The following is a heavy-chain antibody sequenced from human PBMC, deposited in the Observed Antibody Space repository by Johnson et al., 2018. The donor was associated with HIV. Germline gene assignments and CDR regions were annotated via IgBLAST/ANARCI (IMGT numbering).Heavy chain of an antibody. J-gene: IGHJ3*02. CDR2: ISGSGVST. D-gene: IGHD3-22*01. CDR3: AKDMPGVLVVKGDDAFDI. Sequence: VQLVESGGGLVQPGGSLRLSCAASGFSFRSYWMTWVRQAPGKGLEWVSAISGSGVSTYYADSVKGRFTISRDNSKNTLYLQINSLRAEDTAVYYCAKDMPGVLVVKGDDAFDIWGQGTMVTVSS. V-gene: IGHV3-23*04. CDR1: GFSFRSYW.